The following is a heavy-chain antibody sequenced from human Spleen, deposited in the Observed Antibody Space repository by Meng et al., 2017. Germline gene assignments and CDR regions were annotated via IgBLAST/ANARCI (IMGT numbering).Heavy chain of an antibody. Sequence: EVQLVESGGGLVKPGGFLSLSWVASGGTFRNFWMTWVRQAPGKGLEWVGRIKSKVDGGTTDFAAPVKGRFTISRDDSKNTVYLQMNSLKTEDTAVYYCSGHIDYWGQGTLVTVSS. J-gene: IGHJ4*02. D-gene: IGHD5-12*01. CDR2: IKSKVDGGTT. CDR3: SGHIDY. CDR1: GGTFRNFW. V-gene: IGHV3-15*01.